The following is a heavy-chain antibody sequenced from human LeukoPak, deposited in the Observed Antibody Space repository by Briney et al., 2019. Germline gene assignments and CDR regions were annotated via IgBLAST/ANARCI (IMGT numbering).Heavy chain of an antibody. CDR1: GFTFSSYA. J-gene: IGHJ4*02. V-gene: IGHV3-30-3*02. CDR3: AKSAYYDASGYYREYYFDY. CDR2: ISYDGSNK. D-gene: IGHD3-22*01. Sequence: GRSLRLSCAASGFTFSSYAMHWVRQAPGKGLEWVAVISYDGSNKYYADSVKGRFTISRDKTKNTLYLQMNSLRAEDTAVYYCAKSAYYDASGYYREYYFDYWGQGTLVTVSS.